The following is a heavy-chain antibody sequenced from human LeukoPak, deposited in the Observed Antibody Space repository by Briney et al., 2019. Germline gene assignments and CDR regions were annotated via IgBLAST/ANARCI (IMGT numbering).Heavy chain of an antibody. D-gene: IGHD3-10*01. CDR2: IYHSGST. J-gene: IGHJ4*02. V-gene: IGHV4-4*02. Sequence: SGTLSLTCAVSGGSISSSNWWSWVRQPPGKGLEWIGEIYHSGSTNYNPSLKSRVTISVDKSKNQFSLKLSSVTAADTAVYYCASTRYYYGSGSYYVYWGQGTLVTVSS. CDR1: GGSISSSNW. CDR3: ASTRYYYGSGSYYVY.